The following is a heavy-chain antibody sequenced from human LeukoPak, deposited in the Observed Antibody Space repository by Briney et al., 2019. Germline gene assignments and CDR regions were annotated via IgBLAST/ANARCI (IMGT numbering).Heavy chain of an antibody. V-gene: IGHV4-61*01. J-gene: IGHJ4*02. Sequence: SETLSLTCTVSGGSVSSGSYYWSWIRQPPGKGLEWIGYIYYSGSTNYNPSLKSRVTISVDTSKNQFSLKLSSVTAADTAVYYCAGFDYYDSSGIDYWGQDALVTVSS. D-gene: IGHD3-22*01. CDR3: AGFDYYDSSGIDY. CDR1: GGSVSSGSYY. CDR2: IYYSGST.